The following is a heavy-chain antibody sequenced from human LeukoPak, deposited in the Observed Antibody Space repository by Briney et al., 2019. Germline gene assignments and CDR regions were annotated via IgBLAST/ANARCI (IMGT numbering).Heavy chain of an antibody. CDR1: GFTVSSNY. D-gene: IGHD4-23*01. CDR2: IYSGGIT. V-gene: IGHV3-66*01. CDR3: ARVVIRPYYFDY. Sequence: SGGSLRLSCAISGFTVSSNYMSWVRQAPGKGLEWVSVIYSGGITDYAYSVKGRFTISRDNSTNTLHLQMNNLRAEDTAVYYCARVVIRPYYFDYWGQGTLVTVSS. J-gene: IGHJ4*02.